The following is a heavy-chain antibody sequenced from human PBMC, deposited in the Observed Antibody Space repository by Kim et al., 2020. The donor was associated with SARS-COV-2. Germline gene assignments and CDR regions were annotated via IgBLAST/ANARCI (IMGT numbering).Heavy chain of an antibody. CDR3: AKDHQSSGWPTFDY. Sequence: YSDSVKGRFTVSRDNNKNTLDLQMNSLTAEDTALYYCAKDHQSSGWPTFDYWGQGTLVTVSS. J-gene: IGHJ4*02. V-gene: IGHV3-23*01. D-gene: IGHD6-19*01.